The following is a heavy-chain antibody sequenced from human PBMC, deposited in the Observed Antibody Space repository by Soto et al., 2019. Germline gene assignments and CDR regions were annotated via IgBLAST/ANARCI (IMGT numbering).Heavy chain of an antibody. CDR1: GYIFTSFD. CDR3: ARGPNYFDY. CDR2: MNPNKGHT. J-gene: IGHJ4*02. V-gene: IGHV1-8*01. Sequence: QVQLVQSGAEVKKPGASVKVSCEASGYIFTSFDIHWVRQAPGQGLERMGWMNPNKGHTGYAEKFQGRVTMTRNTSMKIAYMELSSLRSDDTAVYYCARGPNYFDYWGQGTLVTVSS.